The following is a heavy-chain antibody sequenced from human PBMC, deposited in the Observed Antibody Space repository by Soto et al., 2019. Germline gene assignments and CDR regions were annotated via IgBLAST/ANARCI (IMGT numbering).Heavy chain of an antibody. CDR1: GGSISSSSYY. CDR2: IFYSGST. CDR3: ARRNSGSYSDY. Sequence: QLQLQESGPGLVKPSETLSLTCIVSGGSISSSSYYWGWIRQPPGKGLEWIGSIFYSGSTSYNPSLKSRVTISVDTSKNQFSLKLSSVTAADTAVYYCARRNSGSYSDYWGQGTLVTVSS. V-gene: IGHV4-39*01. D-gene: IGHD1-26*01. J-gene: IGHJ4*02.